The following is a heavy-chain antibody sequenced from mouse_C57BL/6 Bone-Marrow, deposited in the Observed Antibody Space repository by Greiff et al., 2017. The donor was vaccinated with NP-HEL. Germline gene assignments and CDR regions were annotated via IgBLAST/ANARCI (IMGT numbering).Heavy chain of an antibody. CDR1: GYAFSSSW. J-gene: IGHJ2*01. CDR3: ARWATTRYFDY. D-gene: IGHD1-1*01. Sequence: QVQLQQSGPELVKPGASVKISCKASGYAFSSSWMNWVEQRPGKGLEWIGRIYPGDGDTNYNGKFKGKATLTADKSSSTAYMQLSSLTSEDSAVYFCARWATTRYFDYWGQGTTLTVSS. CDR2: IYPGDGDT. V-gene: IGHV1-82*01.